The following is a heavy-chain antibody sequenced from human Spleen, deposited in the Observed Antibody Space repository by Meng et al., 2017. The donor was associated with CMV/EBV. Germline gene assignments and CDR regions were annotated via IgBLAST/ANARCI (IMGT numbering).Heavy chain of an antibody. CDR3: ARAKGGDYGDDAVDY. CDR1: GGSISSGGYY. CDR2: IYESGHS. Sequence: SGGSISSGGYYWNWLRQPPGKGLEWIGYIYESGHSYYNPSLKSRVTISIDTSKNQFSVRLSSVTASDTAVYYCARAKGGDYGDDAVDYWGQGTLVTVSS. J-gene: IGHJ4*02. V-gene: IGHV4-30-4*08. D-gene: IGHD4-17*01.